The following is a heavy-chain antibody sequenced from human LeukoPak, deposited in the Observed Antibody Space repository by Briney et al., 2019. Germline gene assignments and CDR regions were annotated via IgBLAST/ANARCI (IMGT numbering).Heavy chain of an antibody. D-gene: IGHD2-15*01. CDR2: ISGSGTTI. CDR3: ARDPTLVVAAAYFDY. J-gene: IGHJ4*02. CDR1: GFTFSSYS. Sequence: PGGSLRLSCAASGFTFSSYSMNWVRQAPGKGLEWVSYISGSGTTIYYADSVRGRFTISRDNAKNSLYLQMNSLGAEDTALYYCARDPTLVVAAAYFDYWGQGTLVTVSS. V-gene: IGHV3-48*01.